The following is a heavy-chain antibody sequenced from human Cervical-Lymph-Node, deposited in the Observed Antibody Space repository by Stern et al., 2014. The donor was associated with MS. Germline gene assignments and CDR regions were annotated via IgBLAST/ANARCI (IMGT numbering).Heavy chain of an antibody. Sequence: MQLVQSGGGLVKPGGSLRLSCAASGFTFSSYSMNWVRQAPGKGLEWVSSISSSSSYIYYADSVKGRFTISRDNAKNSLYLQMNSLRAEDTAVYYCARGDDYYDSSGYYYPEYFQHWGQGTLVTVSS. D-gene: IGHD3-22*01. J-gene: IGHJ1*01. CDR2: ISSSSSYI. CDR3: ARGDDYYDSSGYYYPEYFQH. CDR1: GFTFSSYS. V-gene: IGHV3-21*01.